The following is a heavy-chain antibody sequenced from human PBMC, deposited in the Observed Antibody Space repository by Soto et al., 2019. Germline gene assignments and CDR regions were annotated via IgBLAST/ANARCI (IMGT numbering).Heavy chain of an antibody. V-gene: IGHV1-69*13. D-gene: IGHD2-2*01. CDR3: AREPIVVVPAAHRAAYYYYYGMDV. J-gene: IGHJ6*02. Sequence: GASVKVSCKASGGTFSSYAISWVRQAPGQGLEWMGGIIPIFGTANYAQKFQGRVTITADESTSTAYMELSSLRSEDTAVYYCAREPIVVVPAAHRAAYYYYYGMDVWGQGTTVTVS. CDR1: GGTFSSYA. CDR2: IIPIFGTA.